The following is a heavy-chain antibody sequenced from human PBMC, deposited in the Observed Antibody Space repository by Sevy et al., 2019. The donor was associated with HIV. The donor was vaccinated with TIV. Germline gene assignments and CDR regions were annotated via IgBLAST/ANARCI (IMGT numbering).Heavy chain of an antibody. J-gene: IGHJ4*02. D-gene: IGHD4-17*01. V-gene: IGHV4-39*01. CDR1: GGSISSSSYY. CDR3: AGHRTYGDYPNAYYFDF. CDR2: ISYSGST. Sequence: SETLSLTCTVSGGSISSSSYYWGWIRQPPGKGLEWIGSISYSGSTYSNPSLKSRVTTSVDASKNQFSLRLSSVPAADTAVYYCAGHRTYGDYPNAYYFDFWGQVTLVTVSS.